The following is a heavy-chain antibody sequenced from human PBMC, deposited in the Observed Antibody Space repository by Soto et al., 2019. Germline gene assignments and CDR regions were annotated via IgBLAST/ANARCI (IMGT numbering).Heavy chain of an antibody. CDR3: AKDIVSSVTMIEVAPIDY. CDR2: ISYDGSNK. Sequence: GGSLRLSCAASGFTCSSYGMHWVRQAPGKGLERVAVISYDGSNKYYADSVKGRFTISRDNSKNTLYLQMNSLRAEDTAVYYCAKDIVSSVTMIEVAPIDYWGQGTLVTVSS. CDR1: GFTCSSYG. D-gene: IGHD3-22*01. J-gene: IGHJ4*02. V-gene: IGHV3-30*18.